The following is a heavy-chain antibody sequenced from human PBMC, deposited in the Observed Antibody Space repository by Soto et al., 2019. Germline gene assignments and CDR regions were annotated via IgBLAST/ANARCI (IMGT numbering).Heavy chain of an antibody. CDR3: ARVKVPAAILGAFDL. J-gene: IGHJ3*01. D-gene: IGHD2-2*02. CDR2: NNPFKGDT. V-gene: IGHV1-18*01. CDR1: GYTFSTYG. Sequence: QVQLVQXXXEMKKPGASVKVSCKASGYTFSTYGITWVRQAPGXXXXXMGWNNPFKGDTNSAARFQDRVTMTTDTSTRTAYMELRSLRSDDTAVYYCARVKVPAAILGAFDLWGQGTLVTVSS.